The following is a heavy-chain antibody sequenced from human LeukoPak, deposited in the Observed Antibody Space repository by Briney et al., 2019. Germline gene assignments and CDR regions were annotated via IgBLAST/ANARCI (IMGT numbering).Heavy chain of an antibody. J-gene: IGHJ4*02. CDR2: INPNSGGT. D-gene: IGHD6-13*01. Sequence: GASVKVSCKASGYSFTGYCMHWVRQAPGQGLEWMGWINPNSGGTNYAQKFQGRVTMTRDTSISTAYMELSRLRSDDTAVYYCARDPGIAAAGQLHDYWGQGTLVTVSS. CDR1: GYSFTGYC. CDR3: ARDPGIAAAGQLHDY. V-gene: IGHV1-2*02.